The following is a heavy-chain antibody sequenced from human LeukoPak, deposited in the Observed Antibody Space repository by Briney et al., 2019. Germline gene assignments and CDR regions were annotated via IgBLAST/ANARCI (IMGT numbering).Heavy chain of an antibody. V-gene: IGHV4-59*11. CDR2: IYYSGST. D-gene: IGHD1-26*01. J-gene: IGHJ5*02. Sequence: SETLSLTCTVSGGPIGSHYWSWIRQPPGKGLEWIGYIYYSGSTNYNPSLKSRVTISVDTSKNQFSLNLTSVTAADTATYHCARLEYSGSYYWFDPWGQGTLVTVSS. CDR3: ARLEYSGSYYWFDP. CDR1: GGPIGSHY.